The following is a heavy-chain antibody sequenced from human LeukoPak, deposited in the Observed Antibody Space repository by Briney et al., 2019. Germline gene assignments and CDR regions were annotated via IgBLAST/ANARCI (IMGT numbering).Heavy chain of an antibody. Sequence: GGSLRLSCAASGFTFSDYYMSWIRQAPGKGLEWVSYISSSGSTIYYADSVKGRFTISRDNAKNSLYLQMNSLRAEDTAVYYCARDGGLSGSSFTDFVMDVWGQGTTVTVSS. CDR2: ISSSGSTI. CDR1: GFTFSDYY. V-gene: IGHV3-11*01. D-gene: IGHD1-26*01. J-gene: IGHJ6*02. CDR3: ARDGGLSGSSFTDFVMDV.